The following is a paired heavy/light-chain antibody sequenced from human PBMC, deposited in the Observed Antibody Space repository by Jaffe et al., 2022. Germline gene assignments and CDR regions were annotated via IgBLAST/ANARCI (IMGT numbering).Light chain of an antibody. CDR1: QSISSY. J-gene: IGKJ1*01. CDR2: AAS. CDR3: QQSYSTPLA. Sequence: DIQMTQSPSSLSASVGDRVTITCRASQSISSYLNWYQQKPGKAPKLLIYAASSLQSGVPSRFSGSGSGTDFTLTISSLQPEDFATYYCQQSYSTPLAFGQGTKVEIK. V-gene: IGKV1-39*01.
Heavy chain of an antibody. V-gene: IGHV4-38-2*01. CDR1: GYSISSGYY. J-gene: IGHJ3*02. CDR3: ARAGYYYDPHHAQDAFDI. CDR2: IYHSGST. D-gene: IGHD3-22*01. Sequence: QVQLQESGPGLVKPSETLSLTCAVSGYSISSGYYWGWIRQPPGKGLEWIGSIYHSGSTYYNPSLKSRVTISVDTSKNQFSLKLSSVTAADTAVYYCARAGYYYDPHHAQDAFDIWGQGTMVTVSS.